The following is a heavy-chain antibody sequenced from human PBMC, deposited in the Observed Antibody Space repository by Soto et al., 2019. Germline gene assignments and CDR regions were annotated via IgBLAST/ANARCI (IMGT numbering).Heavy chain of an antibody. Sequence: PGGSLRLSCAASGFTFSSYAMSWVRQAPGKGLEWVSAISGSGGSTYYADSVKGRFTISRDNSKNTLYLQMNSLRAEDTAVYYCAKAEGYYDSSGYYSFDYWGQGTLVTVSS. CDR2: ISGSGGST. D-gene: IGHD3-22*01. CDR3: AKAEGYYDSSGYYSFDY. J-gene: IGHJ4*02. V-gene: IGHV3-23*01. CDR1: GFTFSSYA.